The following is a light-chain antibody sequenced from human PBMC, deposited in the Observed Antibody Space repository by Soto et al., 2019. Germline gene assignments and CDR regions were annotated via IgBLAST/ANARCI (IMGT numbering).Light chain of an antibody. V-gene: IGKV3-20*01. CDR2: GAS. Sequence: ENVLTQSPGTLSLSPGERATLSCRASQTVSSYLTWYQQRPGQAPRLLIYGASKRATDIPDRFSGSGSGTDFTLTISRLEPEDFALYYCQQYGTSPITFGLGTRLEIK. CDR3: QQYGTSPIT. CDR1: QTVSSY. J-gene: IGKJ5*01.